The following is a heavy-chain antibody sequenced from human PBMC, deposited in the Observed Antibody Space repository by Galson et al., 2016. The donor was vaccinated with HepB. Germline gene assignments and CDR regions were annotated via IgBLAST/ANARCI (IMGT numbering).Heavy chain of an antibody. Sequence: SLRLSCAASEFTLSDYHMSWFRQAPGKGLEWVSFISNICSHTNYADSVKGRFTISRDNAENPLYLQMNSLRAEDTGVYYCSRAKAADYEFSSGHHYYHYMDVWVKGTAVTVSS. D-gene: IGHD3-3*01. CDR3: SRAKAADYEFSSGHHYYHYMDV. J-gene: IGHJ6*03. CDR2: ISNICSHT. V-gene: IGHV3-11*06. CDR1: EFTLSDYH.